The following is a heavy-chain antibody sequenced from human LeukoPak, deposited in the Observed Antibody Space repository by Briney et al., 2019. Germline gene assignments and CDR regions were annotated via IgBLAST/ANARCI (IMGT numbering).Heavy chain of an antibody. D-gene: IGHD5-18*01. J-gene: IGHJ4*02. CDR3: AKRGYSYGYLFDY. CDR1: GFTFSSYW. Sequence: AGGSLRLSCAASGFTFSSYWMHWVRQVPGKGPVWVSRINSDGSSTLYADSVKGRFTISRDNAKNTLYLQMSSLRAEDTAVYYCAKRGYSYGYLFDYWGQGTLVTVSS. CDR2: INSDGSST. V-gene: IGHV3-74*01.